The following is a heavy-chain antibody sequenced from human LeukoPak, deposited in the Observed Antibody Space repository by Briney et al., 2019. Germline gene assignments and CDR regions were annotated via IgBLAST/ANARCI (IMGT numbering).Heavy chain of an antibody. CDR2: VGGSGGGT. CDR3: AKTPETYYYDFSGYYYYFDY. Sequence: GGSLRLSCAASGFTFSNYAMSWVRQAPGKGLEWVSAVGGSGGGTYYADSVKGRFTISRDNSKNTLYLQTTGLRAEDTAIYYCAKTPETYYYDFSGYYYYFDYWGQGTLVTVSS. D-gene: IGHD3-22*01. J-gene: IGHJ4*02. V-gene: IGHV3-23*01. CDR1: GFTFSNYA.